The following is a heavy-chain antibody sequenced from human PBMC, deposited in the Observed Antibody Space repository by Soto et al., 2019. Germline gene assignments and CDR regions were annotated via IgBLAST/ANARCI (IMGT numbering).Heavy chain of an antibody. V-gene: IGHV1-3*01. CDR2: INAGNGDT. Sequence: ASVKVSCKASGYTFTSHSIHWVRQAPGQRLEWLGWINAGNGDTKYSQKFQGRVTITRDTSASTSYMEMSTLTSEDTALYYCARSITMLRGAKYYFVYWG. D-gene: IGHD3-10*01. J-gene: IGHJ4*01. CDR1: GYTFTSHS. CDR3: ARSITMLRGAKYYFVY.